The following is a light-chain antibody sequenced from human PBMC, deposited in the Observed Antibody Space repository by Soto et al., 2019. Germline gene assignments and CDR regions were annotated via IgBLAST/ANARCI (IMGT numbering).Light chain of an antibody. Sequence: QSALTQPASVSGSPGQSITISCTGTSSDVGTYNLVSWYQHHPGNAPKLMIYEDSRRPSGVSYRFSGSKSGNTASLTISGLQAEDEADYYCCSYGGSSTVFGGGTKLTVL. CDR1: SSDVGTYNL. V-gene: IGLV2-23*01. CDR2: EDS. CDR3: CSYGGSSTV. J-gene: IGLJ3*02.